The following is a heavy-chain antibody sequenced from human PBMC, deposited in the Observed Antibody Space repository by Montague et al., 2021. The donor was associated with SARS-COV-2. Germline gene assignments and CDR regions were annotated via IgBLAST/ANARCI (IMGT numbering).Heavy chain of an antibody. Sequence: SETLSLTCSVSGDSITNHYWSWIRQPAGKGLEWIGRMHFTGKTNFSLFFSSRLTMSADTSKNQFSLKLTPVTAADTAVYYCARGGTCHYGMDVWGQGTTVAVSS. V-gene: IGHV4-4*07. J-gene: IGHJ6*02. CDR2: MHFTGKT. CDR1: GDSITNHY. D-gene: IGHD3-16*01. CDR3: ARGGTCHYGMDV.